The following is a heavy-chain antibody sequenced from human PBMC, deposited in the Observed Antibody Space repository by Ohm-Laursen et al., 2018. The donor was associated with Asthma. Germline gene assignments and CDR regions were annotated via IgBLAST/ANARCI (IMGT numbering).Heavy chain of an antibody. Sequence: SDTLSLTYTVSGGSISSGSYYWSWIRQHPGKGLEWIGYIYYSGSTNYNPSLKSRVTISVDTSKNQFSLKLSSVTAADTAVYYCARVPYYHYGMDVWGQGTTVTVSS. CDR2: IYYSGST. CDR1: GGSISSGSYY. V-gene: IGHV4-61*01. J-gene: IGHJ6*02. D-gene: IGHD3-3*02. CDR3: ARVPYYHYGMDV.